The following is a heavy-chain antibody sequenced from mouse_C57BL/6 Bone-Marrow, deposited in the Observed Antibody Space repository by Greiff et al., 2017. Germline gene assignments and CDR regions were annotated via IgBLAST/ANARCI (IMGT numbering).Heavy chain of an antibody. CDR2: IYPGDGDT. CDR3: ARSGYGKPHY. J-gene: IGHJ2*01. Sequence: QVQLKQSGPELVKPGASVKISCKASGYAFSSSWMNWVKQRPGKGLEWIGRIYPGDGDTNYNGKFKGKATLTADKSSSTAYMQLSSLTSEDSAVYFCARSGYGKPHYWGQGTTLTVSS. CDR1: GYAFSSSW. D-gene: IGHD2-1*01. V-gene: IGHV1-82*01.